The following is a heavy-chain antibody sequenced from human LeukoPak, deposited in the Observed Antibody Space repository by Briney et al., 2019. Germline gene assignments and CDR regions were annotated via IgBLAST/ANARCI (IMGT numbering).Heavy chain of an antibody. J-gene: IGHJ5*02. D-gene: IGHD2-2*01. V-gene: IGHV1-18*01. Sequence: ASMKVSCXASGYTFTSYGISWVRQAPGQGLEWMGWISGYNGNTNYAQKFQGRVTMTTDTSTSTAYMELRSLRSDDAAVYYCARDLGDIVVIPAAFTLPWGQGTLVTVSS. CDR3: ARDLGDIVVIPAAFTLP. CDR2: ISGYNGNT. CDR1: GYTFTSYG.